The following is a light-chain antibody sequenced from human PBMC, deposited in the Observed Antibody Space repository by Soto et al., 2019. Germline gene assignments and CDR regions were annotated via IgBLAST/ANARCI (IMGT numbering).Light chain of an antibody. CDR1: SRDAGGYNY. Sequence: QSTRTQPPSPSGSPAQSATISCTGTSRDAGGYNYVSWYQQHPGKAHKLIIYEVYKRPSGVPDRFSGSKSGNTAALSVSGLQAEDEADYYCRSYVGTNSYVFGTGT. CDR2: EVY. V-gene: IGLV2-8*01. J-gene: IGLJ1*01. CDR3: RSYVGTNSYV.